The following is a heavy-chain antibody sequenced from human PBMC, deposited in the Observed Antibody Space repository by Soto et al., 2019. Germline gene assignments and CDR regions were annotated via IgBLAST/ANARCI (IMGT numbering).Heavy chain of an antibody. CDR3: ATLYRSYLDY. Sequence: ASLKVGCKASGYSFTSYYMHWVRQAPGQGLEWMGIINPSGGSTSYAQKFQGRVTMTRDTSTSTVYMELSSLRSEDTAAYYCATLYRSYLDYWGQGTLVTVSS. CDR1: GYSFTSYY. CDR2: INPSGGST. J-gene: IGHJ4*02. V-gene: IGHV1-46*01. D-gene: IGHD6-25*01.